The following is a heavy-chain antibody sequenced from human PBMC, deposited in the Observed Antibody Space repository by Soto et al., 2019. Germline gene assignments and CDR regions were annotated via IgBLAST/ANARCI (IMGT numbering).Heavy chain of an antibody. D-gene: IGHD6-6*01. CDR1: GFAFSSHP. V-gene: IGHV3-23*01. J-gene: IGHJ5*02. CDR3: AKDMQLAPYNWFDP. CDR2: ISDGGDLT. Sequence: SLILSCAASGFAFSSHPMSWVRQAPEKGLEWVSGISDGGDLTYNADSVKGRFTISRDNSKDTLYRQMNSLRAEDTAVYYCAKDMQLAPYNWFDPWGQGTLVTVSS.